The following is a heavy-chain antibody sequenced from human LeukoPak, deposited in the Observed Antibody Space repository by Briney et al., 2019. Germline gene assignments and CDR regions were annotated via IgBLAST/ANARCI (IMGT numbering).Heavy chain of an antibody. V-gene: IGHV3-23*01. J-gene: IGHJ4*02. D-gene: IGHD3-22*01. Sequence: GGSLRLSCTASGFTFSGHAMNWVRQAPGKGLEWVSGISGGGGSVYYADSVKGRFIISRDNSRNTLYLQMNSLRAEDTAVYFCAKDIGRINAIVVAPGRGNDYWGQGTLVTVSS. CDR1: GFTFSGHA. CDR3: AKDIGRINAIVVAPGRGNDY. CDR2: ISGGGGSV.